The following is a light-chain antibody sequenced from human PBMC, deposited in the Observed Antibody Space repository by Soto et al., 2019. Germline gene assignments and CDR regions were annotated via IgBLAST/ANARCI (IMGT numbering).Light chain of an antibody. J-gene: IGKJ3*01. CDR3: QQYNNYLT. CDR1: QNISRW. CDR2: DAS. Sequence: DVQMTQSPSTLSASVGDSVIITCRASQNISRWLAWYQQKPGKAPKLLIYDASTLDSGVPSRFTGGGSGTEFTLTISSLQPDDFATYHCQQYNNYLTFGPGTKVDIK. V-gene: IGKV1-5*01.